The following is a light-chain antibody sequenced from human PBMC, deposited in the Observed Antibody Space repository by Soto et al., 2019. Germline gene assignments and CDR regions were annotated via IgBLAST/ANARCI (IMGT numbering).Light chain of an antibody. CDR1: QSVSGY. V-gene: IGKV3-11*01. J-gene: IGKJ4*01. CDR2: DTF. Sequence: EIVLTQSPATLSLSPGDRATLSCRAGQSVSGYLAWYQQKPGQAPRLLIFDTFERATGIPARFSGSGSGTDFTLTISSLEPEDFAVYYCQQRSNWPLTFGGGTTVEIK. CDR3: QQRSNWPLT.